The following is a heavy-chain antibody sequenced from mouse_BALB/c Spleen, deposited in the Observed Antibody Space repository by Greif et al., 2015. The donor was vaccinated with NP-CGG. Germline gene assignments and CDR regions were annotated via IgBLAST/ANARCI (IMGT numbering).Heavy chain of an antibody. CDR2: IWGDGST. D-gene: IGHD2-3*01. J-gene: IGHJ3*01. CDR3: ARDLYDGYSWFAY. V-gene: IGHV2-6-7*01. Sequence: VQLVESGPGLVAPSQSLSITCTVSGFSLTGYGVNWVRQPPGKGLEWLGMIWGDGSTDYNSALKSRLSISKDNSKSQVFLKMNSLQTDDTARYYCARDLYDGYSWFAYWGQGTLVTVSA. CDR1: GFSLTGYG.